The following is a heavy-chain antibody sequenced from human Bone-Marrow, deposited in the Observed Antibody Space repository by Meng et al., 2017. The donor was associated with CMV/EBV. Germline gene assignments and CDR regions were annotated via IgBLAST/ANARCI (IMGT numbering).Heavy chain of an antibody. CDR1: GGSISSYY. D-gene: IGHD3-10*01. V-gene: IGHV4-59*08. CDR2: IYYSGST. CDR3: ARGFGHRKLLWFGELLMKGGMDV. Sequence: SETLSLTCTVSGGSISSYYWSWIRQPPGKGLEWIGYIYYSGSTNYNPSLKSRVTISVDTSKNQFSLKLSSVTAADTAVYYCARGFGHRKLLWFGELLMKGGMDVWGQGTTVTVSS. J-gene: IGHJ6*02.